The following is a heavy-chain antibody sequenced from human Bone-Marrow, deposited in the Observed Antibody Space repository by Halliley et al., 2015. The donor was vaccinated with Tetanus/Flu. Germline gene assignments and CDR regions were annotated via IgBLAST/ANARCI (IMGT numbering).Heavy chain of an antibody. D-gene: IGHD1-26*01. CDR2: STSRGATT. Sequence: SYSTSRGATTYYADSVTGRFTMSRDNAKNSLDLQMNSLRAEDSAVYYCARPRVSGSYMFGMDVWGQGTTVTVSS. CDR3: ARPRVSGSYMFGMDV. J-gene: IGHJ6*02. V-gene: IGHV3-48*03.